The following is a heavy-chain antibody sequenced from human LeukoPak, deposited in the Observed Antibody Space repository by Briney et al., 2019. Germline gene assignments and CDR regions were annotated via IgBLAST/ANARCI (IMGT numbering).Heavy chain of an antibody. CDR3: AKDLHYNDGRWEFDP. J-gene: IGHJ5*02. Sequence: GGSLRLSCAASGFTFNTFAMTWVRQAPGKGLEWVAGMIGVGTTYYADSMKGRFTLSKDNSKKTVYLQMNSLRVEDTAIYYCAKDLHYNDGRWEFDPWGQGTLVTVSS. CDR2: MIGVGTT. D-gene: IGHD5-24*01. CDR1: GFTFNTFA. V-gene: IGHV3-23*01.